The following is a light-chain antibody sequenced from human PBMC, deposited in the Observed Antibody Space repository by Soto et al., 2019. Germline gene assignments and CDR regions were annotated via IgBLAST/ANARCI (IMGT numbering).Light chain of an antibody. V-gene: IGLV2-14*01. J-gene: IGLJ1*01. Sequence: QSVLTQPASVSGSPGQSITISCTGTSSDVGGYNYFSWYQQHPGKAPKLMIYEVSNRPSGVSNRFSGSKSGNTAPLTISGLQSEDEADYYCSSYTSSSTLVFGTGTKLTVL. CDR1: SSDVGGYNY. CDR2: EVS. CDR3: SSYTSSSTLV.